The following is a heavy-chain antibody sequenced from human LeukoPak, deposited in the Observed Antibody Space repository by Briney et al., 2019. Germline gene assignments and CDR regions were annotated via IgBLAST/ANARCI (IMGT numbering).Heavy chain of an antibody. V-gene: IGHV4-39*01. CDR3: ARHTGPPTYYYESTFDAFDI. D-gene: IGHD3-22*01. Sequence: SETLSVTCTVPGGSISSSSYYTGWVRQPPGNWLEWIVSIYYSGNTYYNPPLKSRVTLAVGMSKNQFSLKLSSVTAADTAVYYCARHTGPPTYYYESTFDAFDIWGQGTMVTVSS. CDR2: IYYSGNT. CDR1: GGSISSSSYY. J-gene: IGHJ3*02.